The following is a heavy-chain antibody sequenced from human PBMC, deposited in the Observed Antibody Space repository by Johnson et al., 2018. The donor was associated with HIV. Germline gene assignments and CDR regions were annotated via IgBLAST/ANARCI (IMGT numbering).Heavy chain of an antibody. CDR3: ARSGSYYGAFDI. J-gene: IGHJ3*02. CDR2: IGTAGDT. CDR1: GFTFSSYD. Sequence: EVQLVESGGGLVQPGGSLRLSCAASGFTFSSYDMHWVRQATGKGLEWVSAIGTAGDTYYQGSVKGRFTISRDNAKNSLYLQMNSLRAEDTAVYYCARSGSYYGAFDIWGQGTMVTVSS. V-gene: IGHV3-13*01. D-gene: IGHD1-26*01.